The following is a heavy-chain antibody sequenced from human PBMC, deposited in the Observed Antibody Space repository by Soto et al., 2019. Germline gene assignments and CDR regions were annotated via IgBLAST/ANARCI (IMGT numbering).Heavy chain of an antibody. CDR1: GYTFTSYD. Sequence: ASVKVSCKASGYTFTSYDINWVRQATGQGLEWMGWMNPNSGNTGYAQKFQGRVTMTTDTSTSTAYMGLRSLRSDDTAVYYCARDRSGISSIAARSPLGYWGQGTLVTVSS. V-gene: IGHV1-8*01. D-gene: IGHD6-6*01. CDR2: MNPNSGNT. J-gene: IGHJ4*02. CDR3: ARDRSGISSIAARSPLGY.